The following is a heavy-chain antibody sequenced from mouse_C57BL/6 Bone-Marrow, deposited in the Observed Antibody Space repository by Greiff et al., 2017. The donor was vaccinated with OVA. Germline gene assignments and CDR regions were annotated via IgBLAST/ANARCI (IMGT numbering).Heavy chain of an antibody. CDR3: AIVSNYYGNRFAY. CDR1: GYTFTDYA. J-gene: IGHJ3*01. Sequence: LVESGPELVRPGVSVKISCKGSGYTFTDYAMRWVKQSHAKSLEWIGVVCPYYGDASYNQKFKDKATMTVEKSSSTSYTELVRLTSEDSDVYYFAIVSNYYGNRFAYWGQGTLVTVSA. D-gene: IGHD2-1*01. CDR2: VCPYYGDA. V-gene: IGHV1-67*01.